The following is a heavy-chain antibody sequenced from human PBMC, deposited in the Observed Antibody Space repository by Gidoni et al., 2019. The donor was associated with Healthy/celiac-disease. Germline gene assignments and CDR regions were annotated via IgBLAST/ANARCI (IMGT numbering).Heavy chain of an antibody. CDR3: ARDGTAADYFDY. CDR1: GCSISSYY. V-gene: IGHV4-59*01. J-gene: IGHJ4*02. D-gene: IGHD6-13*01. CDR2: IYYSGST. Sequence: QVQLQESGPGLVKPSETLSLTCTVSGCSISSYYWSWIRQPPGKGLEWIGYIYYSGSTNYNPSLKSRVTISVDTSKNQFSLKLSSVTAADTAVYYCARDGTAADYFDYWGQGTLVTVSS.